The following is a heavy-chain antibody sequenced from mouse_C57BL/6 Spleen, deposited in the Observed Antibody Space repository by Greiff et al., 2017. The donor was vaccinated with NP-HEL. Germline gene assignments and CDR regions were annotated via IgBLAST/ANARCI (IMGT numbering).Heavy chain of an antibody. CDR1: GFTFSSYA. J-gene: IGHJ2*01. CDR3: ARDELRYDY. V-gene: IGHV5-4*01. D-gene: IGHD1-1*01. CDR2: ISDGGSYT. Sequence: EVKLVESGGGLVKPGGSLKLSCAASGFTFSSYAMSWVRQTPEKRLEWVATISDGGSYTSYPDNVKGRFPISRYNAKNNLYLQMSHLKSADTALYYCARDELRYDYWGQGTTLTVSS.